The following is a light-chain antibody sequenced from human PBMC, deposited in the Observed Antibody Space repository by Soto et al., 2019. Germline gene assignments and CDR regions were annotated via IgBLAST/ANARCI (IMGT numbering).Light chain of an antibody. V-gene: IGKV2-30*02. Sequence: EDVMTQSPLSLPVTLGQPASISCISHQSLVHSDGIAYFSWFQKRPGRSPRRLIYKVSNRDSGVPARFSGSGSGTDFALKISSVEAEDVGVYYCMLGTHWPIPLDQGARLEI. CDR1: QSLVHSDGIAY. J-gene: IGKJ5*01. CDR3: MLGTHWPIP. CDR2: KVS.